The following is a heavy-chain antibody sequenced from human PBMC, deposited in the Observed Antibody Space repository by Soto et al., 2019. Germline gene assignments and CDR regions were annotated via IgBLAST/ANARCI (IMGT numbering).Heavy chain of an antibody. CDR1: GDSFTNYA. CDR3: GRYCTIAKCLGGYYLGL. V-gene: IGHV1-69*01. Sequence: QVLLVQSGAEMKQPGSSVSVSCRASGDSFTNYAFTWVRQAPGQGPEWLGGIILALGTPHYSQRFQGRLTIPADESSSTVYMELGSLRLDDTAVYYCGRYCTIAKCLGGYYLGLWGQGTLLTVAS. CDR2: IILALGTP. J-gene: IGHJ4*02. D-gene: IGHD2-8*01.